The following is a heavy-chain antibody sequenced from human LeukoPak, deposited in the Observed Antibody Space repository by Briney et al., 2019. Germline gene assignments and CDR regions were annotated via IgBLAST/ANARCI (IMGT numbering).Heavy chain of an antibody. Sequence: GGSLRLSCTASGFTFSSYWMSLVRQAPGKGLEWVGNIKQDGSEKYYVDSVKGRFTISRDNAKNSLYLQMNSLRAEDTAIYYCAKALVGAINDAFAIWGQGTMVTVSS. CDR1: GFTFSSYW. CDR2: IKQDGSEK. CDR3: AKALVGAINDAFAI. D-gene: IGHD1-26*01. J-gene: IGHJ3*02. V-gene: IGHV3-7*03.